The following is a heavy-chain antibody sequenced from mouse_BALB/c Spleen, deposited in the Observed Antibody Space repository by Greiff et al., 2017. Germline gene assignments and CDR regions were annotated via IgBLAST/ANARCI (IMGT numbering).Heavy chain of an antibody. CDR2: IYPGSGST. D-gene: IGHD2-3*01. Sequence: LKQPGSELVRPGASVKLSCKASGYTFTSYWMHWVKQRHGQGLEWIGNIYPGSGSTNYDEKFKSKGTPTVDTSSSTAYMHLSSLTSEDSAVYYCTRWGDGYYRGFAYWGQGTLVTVSA. J-gene: IGHJ3*01. CDR1: GYTFTSYW. CDR3: TRWGDGYYRGFAY. V-gene: IGHV1S22*01.